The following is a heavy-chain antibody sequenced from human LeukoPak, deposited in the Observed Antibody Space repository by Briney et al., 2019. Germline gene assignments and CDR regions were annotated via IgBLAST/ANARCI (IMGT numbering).Heavy chain of an antibody. CDR2: IYTSGST. CDR3: ARYLAAGYFDL. D-gene: IGHD6-25*01. Sequence: NPSETLSLTCSVSDGSMKSYHWSWIRQPAGKGLEWIGRIYTSGSTDYNPSLMSRVTMSVDTSKNQFSLKLSSVTAADTAVYYCARYLAAGYFDLWGRGTLVTVSS. J-gene: IGHJ2*01. CDR1: DGSMKSYH. V-gene: IGHV4-4*07.